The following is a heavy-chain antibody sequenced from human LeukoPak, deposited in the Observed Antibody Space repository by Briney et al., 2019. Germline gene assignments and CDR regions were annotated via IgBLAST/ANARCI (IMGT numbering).Heavy chain of an antibody. CDR3: AKGDYYGSGSYIDY. Sequence: GGSLRLSCAASGFTFSSYAMSWVRQAPGKGLEWVSAISGSGGSTYYADSVKGRFTIFRDNSKNTLYLQMNSLRAEDTAVYYCAKGDYYGSGSYIDYWGQRTLVTVSS. CDR1: GFTFSSYA. D-gene: IGHD3-10*01. CDR2: ISGSGGST. J-gene: IGHJ4*02. V-gene: IGHV3-23*01.